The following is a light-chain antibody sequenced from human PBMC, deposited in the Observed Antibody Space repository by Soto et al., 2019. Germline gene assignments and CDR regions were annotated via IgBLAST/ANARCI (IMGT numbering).Light chain of an antibody. V-gene: IGKV3-20*01. Sequence: EIVMTQSPATLSVSPGERATLYCRASQSVSILLAWYQQKPGQAPRLLIYGASNRATGIPDRFSGSGSGTDFTLTISRLEPEDFAVYYCQQYGSSGTFGQGTKVDIK. CDR3: QQYGSSGT. J-gene: IGKJ1*01. CDR2: GAS. CDR1: QSVSIL.